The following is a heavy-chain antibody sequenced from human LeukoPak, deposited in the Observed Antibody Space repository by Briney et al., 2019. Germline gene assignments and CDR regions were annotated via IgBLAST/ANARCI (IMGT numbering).Heavy chain of an antibody. Sequence: PLETLSLTCTVSGGSISSYYWSWIRQPPGKGLEWIGYIYYSGSTNYNPSLKSRVTISVDTSKNQFSLMLSSVTAADTAVYYCASSGGSGSYLRWFDPWGQGTLVTVSS. CDR3: ASSGGSGSYLRWFDP. V-gene: IGHV4-59*01. D-gene: IGHD3-10*01. CDR2: IYYSGST. J-gene: IGHJ5*02. CDR1: GGSISSYY.